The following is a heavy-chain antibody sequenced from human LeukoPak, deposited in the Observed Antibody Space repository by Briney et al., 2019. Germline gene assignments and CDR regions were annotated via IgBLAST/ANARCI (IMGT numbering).Heavy chain of an antibody. Sequence: GRSLRLSCAASGFAFDDYAMHWVRQAPGEGLEWVSGIVWNSNSIGYADSVKGRFTISRDNAKNSLYLQMNSLRAEDTALYYCAKVTTYYYDSSGYFGAFDIWGQGTMVTVSS. V-gene: IGHV3-9*01. D-gene: IGHD3-22*01. CDR2: IVWNSNSI. CDR3: AKVTTYYYDSSGYFGAFDI. J-gene: IGHJ3*02. CDR1: GFAFDDYA.